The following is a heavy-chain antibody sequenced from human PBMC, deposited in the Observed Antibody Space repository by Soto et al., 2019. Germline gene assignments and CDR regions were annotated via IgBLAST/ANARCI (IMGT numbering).Heavy chain of an antibody. Sequence: PGGSLRLSCAASGFTFSSYAMSWVRQAPGKGLEWVSAISGSGGSTYYADSVKGRFTISRDNSKNTLYLQMNSLRAEDTAVYYCAAVLYSGYDWYFDYWGQGTLVTVSS. V-gene: IGHV3-23*01. CDR1: GFTFSSYA. J-gene: IGHJ4*02. CDR2: ISGSGGST. D-gene: IGHD5-12*01. CDR3: AAVLYSGYDWYFDY.